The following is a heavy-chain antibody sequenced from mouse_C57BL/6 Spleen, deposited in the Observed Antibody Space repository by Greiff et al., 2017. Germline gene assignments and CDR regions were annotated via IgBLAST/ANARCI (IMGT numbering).Heavy chain of an antibody. Sequence: EVKLMESGGGLVQPKGSLKLSCAASGFSFNTYAMNWVHQAPGKGLEWVARIRSKSNNYATYYADSVKDRFTISRDDSESMLYLQMNNLKTEDTAMYYCVRSSTVASFAYWGQATLVTVSA. J-gene: IGHJ3*01. D-gene: IGHD1-1*01. CDR2: IRSKSNNYAT. V-gene: IGHV10-1*01. CDR3: VRSSTVASFAY. CDR1: GFSFNTYA.